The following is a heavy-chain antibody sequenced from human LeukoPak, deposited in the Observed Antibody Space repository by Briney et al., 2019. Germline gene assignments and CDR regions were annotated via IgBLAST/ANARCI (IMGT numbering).Heavy chain of an antibody. Sequence: GGSLRLSCAASGFTFSSYWMSWVRQAPGKGLEWVANIKQDGSEKYYVDSVKGRFTISRDNAKNSLYLQMDTLRAEDTAVYYCARVGSNQWLDYWGQGTLVTVSS. J-gene: IGHJ4*02. CDR3: ARVGSNQWLDY. D-gene: IGHD6-19*01. CDR2: IKQDGSEK. CDR1: GFTFSSYW. V-gene: IGHV3-7*01.